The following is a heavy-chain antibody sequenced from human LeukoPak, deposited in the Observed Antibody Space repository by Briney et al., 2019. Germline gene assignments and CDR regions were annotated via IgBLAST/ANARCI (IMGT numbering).Heavy chain of an antibody. J-gene: IGHJ4*02. D-gene: IGHD3-22*01. V-gene: IGHV1-18*01. CDR2: ISAYNGNT. CDR1: GYTFTSYG. Sequence: ASVKVSCKASGYTFTSYGISWVRQAPGQGLEWMGWISAYNGNTNYAQKLQGRVTMTTDTSTSTAYMELRSLRSDDTAVYYCARDKEYYYDSSAPSDYWGQGTLVTASS. CDR3: ARDKEYYYDSSAPSDY.